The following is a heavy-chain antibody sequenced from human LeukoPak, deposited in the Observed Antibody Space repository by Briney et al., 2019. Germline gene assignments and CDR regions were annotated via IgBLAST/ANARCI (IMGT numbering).Heavy chain of an antibody. CDR2: INPKSGGT. V-gene: IGHV1-2*06. CDR1: GYTFIDYY. D-gene: IGHD3-3*01. Sequence: ASVKVSCKASGYTFIDYYIHWVRQAPGQGLEWMGRINPKSGGTNYAQKFQGRVTMTRDTSISTAYMELSRLRSDDTAVCYCARSYDHDYWGQGTLVTVSS. CDR3: ARSYDHDY. J-gene: IGHJ4*02.